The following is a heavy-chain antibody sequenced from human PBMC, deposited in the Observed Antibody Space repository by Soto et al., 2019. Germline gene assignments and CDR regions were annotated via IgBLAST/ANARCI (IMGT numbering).Heavy chain of an antibody. CDR3: ARRAVVAVTGSLDNWLDP. D-gene: IGHD2-21*01. V-gene: IGHV4-59*01. CDR1: GDSITSYN. CDR2: VYSSGST. J-gene: IGHJ5*02. Sequence: LSLTCTVSGDSITSYNWNSLRQPPGKALEWIGYVYSSGSTNYNPSLKSRVTISVDTSRNQFSLKVNSATAADTAVYYCARRAVVAVTGSLDNWLDPWGQGILVTVSS.